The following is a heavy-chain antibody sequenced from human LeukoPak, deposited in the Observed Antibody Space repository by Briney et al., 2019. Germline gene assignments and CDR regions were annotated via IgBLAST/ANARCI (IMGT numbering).Heavy chain of an antibody. V-gene: IGHV3-30*03. D-gene: IGHD4-17*01. CDR3: ATMTTVTPFDY. CDR2: ISYDGSNK. J-gene: IGHJ4*02. CDR1: GFTFSSYG. Sequence: GRSLRLSCAASGFTFSSYGMHWVRQAPGKGLEWVAVISYDGSNKYYADSVKGRFTISRDNSKNTLYLQMNSLRAEDTAVYYCATMTTVTPFDYWGQGTLVTVSS.